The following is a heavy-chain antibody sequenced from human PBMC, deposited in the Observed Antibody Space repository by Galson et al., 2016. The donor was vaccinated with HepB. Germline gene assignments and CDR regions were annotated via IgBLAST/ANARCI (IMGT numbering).Heavy chain of an antibody. CDR2: MSHSGTT. D-gene: IGHD3-22*01. CDR3: ARDEEGGESTGYFS. J-gene: IGHJ4*02. CDR1: GGSINSNAYY. Sequence: SETLSLTCSVSGGSINSNAYYWGWVRQPPGKGLEWIGSMSHSGTTHYQPSLESRVAISVDTSKNQFSLKVTSVTAADTAVYYCARDEEGGESTGYFSWGQGILVTVSS. V-gene: IGHV4-39*07.